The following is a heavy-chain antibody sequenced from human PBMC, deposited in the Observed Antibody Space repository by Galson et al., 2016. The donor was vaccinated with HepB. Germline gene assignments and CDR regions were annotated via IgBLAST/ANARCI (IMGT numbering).Heavy chain of an antibody. J-gene: IGHJ4*02. CDR3: AKYCRGGSCNGYYFDY. V-gene: IGHV3-23*01. CDR1: GFPFSSSA. CDR2: FSGGTT. Sequence: SLRLSCAASGFPFSSSAMSWARQAPGKGLEWVSTFSGGTTWYADSVKDRFTVSNDDSKNTLYLQMNNLRAEDTALYYCAKYCRGGSCNGYYFDYWGQGTLFTVSS. D-gene: IGHD2-15*01.